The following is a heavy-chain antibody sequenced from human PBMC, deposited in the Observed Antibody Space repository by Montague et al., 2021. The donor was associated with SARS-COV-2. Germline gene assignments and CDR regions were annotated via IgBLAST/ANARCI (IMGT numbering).Heavy chain of an antibody. Sequence: SETLSLTCTVSGDSISNYYWSWIRQPPGKGLEWIGYINYSGSTHYNPSLKSRVTLSMDTSKNQFSLRLTSVTAADTAMYFCARAAFYRSSWYDYFDYWGQGTLVTVSS. CDR2: INYSGST. D-gene: IGHD6-13*01. CDR3: ARAAFYRSSWYDYFDY. J-gene: IGHJ4*02. CDR1: GDSISNYY. V-gene: IGHV4-59*01.